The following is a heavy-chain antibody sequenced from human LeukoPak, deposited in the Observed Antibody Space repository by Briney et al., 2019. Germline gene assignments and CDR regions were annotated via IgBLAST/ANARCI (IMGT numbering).Heavy chain of an antibody. D-gene: IGHD1-26*01. V-gene: IGHV3-48*03. Sequence: PGGSLRLSCATSGFTFSNYEMNWVRQAPGKGLEWVSYISSSGSTIYHADSVKGRFTISRDNAKNSLYLQMNSLRAEDTAVYYCARDRSLTELLGAFYIWGQGTMVTVSS. CDR3: ARDRSLTELLGAFYI. CDR1: GFTFSNYE. J-gene: IGHJ3*02. CDR2: ISSSGSTI.